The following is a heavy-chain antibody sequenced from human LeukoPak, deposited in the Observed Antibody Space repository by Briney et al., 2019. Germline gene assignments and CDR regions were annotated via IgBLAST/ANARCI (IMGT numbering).Heavy chain of an antibody. D-gene: IGHD6-13*01. Sequence: SETLSLTCAVSGYSISSGYYWGWIRQPPGKGLEWIGSIYHSGSTYYNPSLKSRVTISVDTSKNQFSLKLSSVTAADTAVYYCARWRVIAAAGIDYWGQGTLATVSS. CDR1: GYSISSGYY. V-gene: IGHV4-38-2*01. CDR2: IYHSGST. CDR3: ARWRVIAAAGIDY. J-gene: IGHJ4*02.